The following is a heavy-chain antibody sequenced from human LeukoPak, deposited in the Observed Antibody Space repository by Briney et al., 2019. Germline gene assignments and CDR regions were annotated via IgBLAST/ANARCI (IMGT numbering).Heavy chain of an antibody. CDR1: GYSFTNYW. Sequence: GESLKISCKVSGYSFTNYWIGWVRQMPGKLLEWMGLMYPGEFNTIYSPSFQGQVSIAADKSISTAYLQWSILKASNTAIYYCARDHGGNSIDYWGQGTLVSVSS. V-gene: IGHV5-51*01. D-gene: IGHD4-23*01. CDR3: ARDHGGNSIDY. CDR2: MYPGEFNT. J-gene: IGHJ4*02.